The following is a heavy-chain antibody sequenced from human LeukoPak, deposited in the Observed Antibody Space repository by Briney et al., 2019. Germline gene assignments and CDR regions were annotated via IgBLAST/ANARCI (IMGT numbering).Heavy chain of an antibody. J-gene: IGHJ4*02. CDR2: ISESGDNT. Sequence: GGSLRLSCAVSGLTFSNARMSWVRQAPGKGLEWVSVISESGDNTYYTDSVKGRFTISRDNSKNTLYLQMDSLRVDDTAVYHCVKGGWSDYWGQGTLVTVSS. CDR3: VKGGWSDY. V-gene: IGHV3-23*01. D-gene: IGHD2-15*01. CDR1: GLTFSNAR.